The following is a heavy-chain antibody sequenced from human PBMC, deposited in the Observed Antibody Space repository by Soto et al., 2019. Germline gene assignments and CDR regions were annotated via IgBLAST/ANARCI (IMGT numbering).Heavy chain of an antibody. Sequence: QVQLQESGPGLVKPAETLSLTCTVSGGSVSSGRYQWSWIRQSPGKGLEWIGYIYYTGTTNYNPSLNSRGTISVNTSTNQFSLKLTSLSAADTAVYFCARLQFYDFWSDSVPMDVWGQGTSVTVSS. CDR1: GGSVSSGRYQ. V-gene: IGHV4-61*01. CDR3: ARLQFYDFWSDSVPMDV. D-gene: IGHD3-3*01. CDR2: IYYTGTT. J-gene: IGHJ6*02.